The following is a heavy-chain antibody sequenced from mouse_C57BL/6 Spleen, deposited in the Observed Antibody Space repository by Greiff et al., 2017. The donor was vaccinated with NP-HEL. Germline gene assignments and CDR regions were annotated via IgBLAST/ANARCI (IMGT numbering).Heavy chain of an antibody. Sequence: EVKLQESGPGLVKPSQSLSLTCSVTGYSITSGYYWNWIRQFPGNKLEWMGYISYDGSNNYNPSLKNRISITRDTSKNQFFLKLNSVTTEDTATYYCARGGGYYGGFAYWGQGTLVTVSA. CDR2: ISYDGSN. V-gene: IGHV3-6*01. CDR3: ARGGGYYGGFAY. J-gene: IGHJ3*01. D-gene: IGHD1-1*01. CDR1: GYSITSGYY.